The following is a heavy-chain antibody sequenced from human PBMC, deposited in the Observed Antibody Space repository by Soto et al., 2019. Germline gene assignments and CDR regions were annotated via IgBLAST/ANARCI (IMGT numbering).Heavy chain of an antibody. CDR2: ISGSGGST. J-gene: IGHJ3*02. V-gene: IGHV3-23*01. CDR1: GFTFSSYA. CDR3: AKAPSDTLGSSWHDAFDI. D-gene: IGHD6-13*01. Sequence: LRLSCAASGFTFSSYAMSWVRQAPGKGLEWVSAISGSGGSTYYADSVKGRFTISRDNSKNTLYLQMNSLRAEDTAVYYCAKAPSDTLGSSWHDAFDICGQGTMVTV.